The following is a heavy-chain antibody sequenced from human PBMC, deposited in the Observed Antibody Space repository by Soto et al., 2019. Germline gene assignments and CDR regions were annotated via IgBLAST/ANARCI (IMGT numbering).Heavy chain of an antibody. D-gene: IGHD1-7*01. CDR1: GGSISSGGYY. CDR2: IYYSGST. CDR3: ARDRRSYITGTTDWFDP. J-gene: IGHJ5*02. V-gene: IGHV4-31*03. Sequence: PWETLSLTCTVSGGSISSGGYYWSWIRQHPGKGLEWIGYIYYSGSTYYNPSLKSRVTISVDTSKNQFSLKLSSVTAADTAVYYCARDRRSYITGTTDWFDPWGQGTLVTVSS.